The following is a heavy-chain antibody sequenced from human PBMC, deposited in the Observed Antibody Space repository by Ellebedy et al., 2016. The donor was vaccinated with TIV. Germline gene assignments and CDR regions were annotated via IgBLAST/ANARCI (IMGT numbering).Heavy chain of an antibody. CDR2: ISTSGGST. Sequence: GESLKISCAASGSTFTNYAMSWVRQAPGKGLEWVSAISTSGGSTYYADSVKGRFTISRDNAKNSLYLQMNSLRADDTAVYYCARSPYTGYSDLGFDYWGQGSLVTVSS. CDR3: ARSPYTGYSDLGFDY. D-gene: IGHD2-2*02. V-gene: IGHV3-23*01. J-gene: IGHJ4*02. CDR1: GSTFTNYA.